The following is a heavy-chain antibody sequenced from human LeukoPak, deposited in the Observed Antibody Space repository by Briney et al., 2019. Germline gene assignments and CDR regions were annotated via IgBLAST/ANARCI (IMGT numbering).Heavy chain of an antibody. V-gene: IGHV4-59*01. CDR2: IYYSGST. Sequence: SETLSLTCTVSGGSINGYYWSWIRQPPGKGLEWIGYIYYSGSTNYNPSLKSLVTISVDTSMNQFSLKLSSVTAADTAVYYCARGVGATVSPSFDNWGQGTLVTVSS. J-gene: IGHJ4*02. D-gene: IGHD1-26*01. CDR1: GGSINGYY. CDR3: ARGVGATVSPSFDN.